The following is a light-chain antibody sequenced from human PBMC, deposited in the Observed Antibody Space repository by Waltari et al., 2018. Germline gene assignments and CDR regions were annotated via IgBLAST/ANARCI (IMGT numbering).Light chain of an antibody. CDR2: GAS. V-gene: IGKV1D-12*01. J-gene: IGKJ1*01. Sequence: DTQMTQSPSSVSASVGDRVTMSCRTSQDVSNYLAWYQQKPGKAPKLLIYGASTLESGVPSRFSGSGSGTEFTLAISSLQPDDFATYYCQQANSFPFTFGQGTKVEIK. CDR1: QDVSNY. CDR3: QQANSFPFT.